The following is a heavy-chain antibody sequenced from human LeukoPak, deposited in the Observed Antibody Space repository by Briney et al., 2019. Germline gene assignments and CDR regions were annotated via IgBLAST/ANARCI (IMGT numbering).Heavy chain of an antibody. Sequence: SETLSLTCTVSGGSITSRSYYWGWIRQPPGKGLDWIGSIYYSGTTYYNPSLESRVAISVNTSKNQFSLRLTSVTAADTAVYFCARQTGFWSGYQLYFDYWGQGNLATVSS. CDR2: IYYSGTT. V-gene: IGHV4-39*01. D-gene: IGHD3-3*01. CDR3: ARQTGFWSGYQLYFDY. CDR1: GGSITSRSYY. J-gene: IGHJ4*02.